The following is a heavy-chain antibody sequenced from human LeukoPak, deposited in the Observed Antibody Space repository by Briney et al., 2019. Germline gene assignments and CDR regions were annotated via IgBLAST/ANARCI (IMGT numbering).Heavy chain of an antibody. Sequence: GGSLRLSCAASGFAVSTTYMSWVRQAPGKGLEWVSVIYTSGSTYYADSVKGRFTISRDNSKNTVYLQMNSLRAEDTAVYYCARDITSTSYYDYWDQGTLVTVSS. CDR3: ARDITSTSYYDY. V-gene: IGHV3-53*01. CDR2: IYTSGST. CDR1: GFAVSTTY. J-gene: IGHJ4*02. D-gene: IGHD2-2*01.